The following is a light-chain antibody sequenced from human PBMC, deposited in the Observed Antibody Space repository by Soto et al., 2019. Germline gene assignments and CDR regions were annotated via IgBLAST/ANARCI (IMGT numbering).Light chain of an antibody. CDR3: QKYNSVPLT. J-gene: IGKJ4*01. Sequence: DIVMTQSPDSLTVSLGERATINCRSSQSVLYSSNNKNYLAWYQHKPGQPPKLLIYWASTRDSGVPDRFSGSGSGTDFTLTIGSLQPEDVATYYCQKYNSVPLTFGGGTKVDIK. V-gene: IGKV4-1*01. CDR2: WAS. CDR1: QSVLYSSNNKNY.